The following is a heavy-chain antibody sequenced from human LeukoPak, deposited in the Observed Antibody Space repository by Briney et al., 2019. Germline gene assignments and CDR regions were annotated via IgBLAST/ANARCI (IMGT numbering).Heavy chain of an antibody. D-gene: IGHD1-26*01. V-gene: IGHV4-61*02. CDR1: GGSISSGSYY. CDR3: ARGRVGAKWASNWFDP. J-gene: IGHJ5*02. Sequence: ASETLSLTCTVSGGSISSGSYYWSWIRQPAGKGLEWIGRIYTSGSTNYNPSLKSRFTISVDTSKNQFSLKLSSVTAADTAVYYCARGRVGAKWASNWFDPWGQGTLVTVSS. CDR2: IYTSGST.